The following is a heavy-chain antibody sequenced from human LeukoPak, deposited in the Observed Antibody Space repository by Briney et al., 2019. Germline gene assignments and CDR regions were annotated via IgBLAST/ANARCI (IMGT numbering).Heavy chain of an antibody. V-gene: IGHV3-7*01. CDR3: ARSSSQGFDYFDY. CDR1: SFSFSDFW. Sequence: GGSLRLSCVASSFSFSDFWMSWARQRPGKGLEWVATIKRFGSEKTYLDSVKGRFTISRDGSKSSLSLQMNNLGADDSGLYYCARSSSQGFDYFDYWGQGALVTVSS. CDR2: IKRFGSEK. D-gene: IGHD3-10*01. J-gene: IGHJ4*02.